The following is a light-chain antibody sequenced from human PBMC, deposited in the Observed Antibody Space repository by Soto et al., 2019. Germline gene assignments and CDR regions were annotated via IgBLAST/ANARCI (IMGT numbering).Light chain of an antibody. Sequence: EIVLTQSPATLSLSPGERATLSCRASQSVSSSYLAWYQQKPGQAPRLLIYGASSRATAIPDRFSGSGSGTDFTLTISRLEPEDFAVYYCQQYVSSPLTFGGGTKVDIK. CDR1: QSVSSSY. CDR2: GAS. J-gene: IGKJ4*01. CDR3: QQYVSSPLT. V-gene: IGKV3-20*01.